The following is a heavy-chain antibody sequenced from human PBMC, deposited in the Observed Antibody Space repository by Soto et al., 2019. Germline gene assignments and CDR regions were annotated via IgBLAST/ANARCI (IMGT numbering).Heavy chain of an antibody. CDR1: GGSVSSGSYY. Sequence: QVQLQESGPGLVKPSETLSLTCTVSGGSVSSGSYYWSWIRQPPGKGLEWIGHIYYSGNTNYNPSLKRRVTXXVXTXXNQFSLKLSSVTAADTAVYYCASHYDLMRPYCFDYWGQGTLVTVSS. J-gene: IGHJ4*02. CDR2: IYYSGNT. V-gene: IGHV4-61*01. CDR3: ASHYDLMRPYCFDY. D-gene: IGHD4-17*01.